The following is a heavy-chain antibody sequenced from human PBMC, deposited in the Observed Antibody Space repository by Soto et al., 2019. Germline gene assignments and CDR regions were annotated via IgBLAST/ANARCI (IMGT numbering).Heavy chain of an antibody. CDR1: GYTFTSYY. V-gene: IGHV1-18*04. D-gene: IGHD3-3*01. CDR3: AADQGIFGVVSPFSLGMDV. Sequence: ASVKVSCKASGYTFTSYYMHCVRQAPGQGLEWMGWISAYNGNTNYAQKLQGRVTMTTDMSTSTAYMELSSLRSEDTAVYYCAADQGIFGVVSPFSLGMDVWGQGTTVTVSS. CDR2: ISAYNGNT. J-gene: IGHJ6*02.